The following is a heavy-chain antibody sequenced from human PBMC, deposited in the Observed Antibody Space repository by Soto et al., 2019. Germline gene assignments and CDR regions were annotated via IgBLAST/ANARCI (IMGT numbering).Heavy chain of an antibody. Sequence: EVQLLESGGGLVQPGGSLRLSCAASGFTFSRYAMSWVRQAPGKGLEWVSAISGSGGSTYYADSVKGRFTISRDNSKNTLYLQMNSLRAEDTALYYCAKEQVTMVRGVIDAFDIWGQGTMVTVSS. CDR3: AKEQVTMVRGVIDAFDI. CDR1: GFTFSRYA. CDR2: ISGSGGST. V-gene: IGHV3-23*01. D-gene: IGHD3-10*01. J-gene: IGHJ3*02.